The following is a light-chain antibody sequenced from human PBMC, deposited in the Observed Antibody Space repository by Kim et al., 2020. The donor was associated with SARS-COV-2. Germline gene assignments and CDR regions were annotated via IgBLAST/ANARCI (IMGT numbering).Light chain of an antibody. V-gene: IGLV3-19*01. CDR3: YSRASSGNLFV. CDR2: GKN. Sequence: SSELTQDPAVSVALGQTVRITCQGDSLRSYYASWYQQKPGQAPVLVIYGKNNRPSGIPDRFSCSSSGNTASFTLTGAQAEDDADYYFYSRASSGNLFVFG. J-gene: IGLJ3*02. CDR1: SLRSYY.